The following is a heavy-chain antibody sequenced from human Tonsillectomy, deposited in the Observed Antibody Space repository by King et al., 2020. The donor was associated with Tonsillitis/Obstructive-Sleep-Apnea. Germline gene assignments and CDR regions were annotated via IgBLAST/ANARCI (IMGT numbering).Heavy chain of an antibody. V-gene: IGHV4-31*03. J-gene: IGHJ3*02. CDR3: ARVIVVVPAAMKRAFDI. CDR1: GGSISSGGYY. D-gene: IGHD2-2*01. CDR2: IYYSGST. Sequence: QLQESGPGLVKPSQTLSLTCTVSGGSISSGGYYWSWIRQHPGKGLEWIGYIYYSGSTYYNPSLKSRVTISVDTSKNQFSLKLSSVTAADTAVYYCARVIVVVPAAMKRAFDIWGQGTMVTVSS.